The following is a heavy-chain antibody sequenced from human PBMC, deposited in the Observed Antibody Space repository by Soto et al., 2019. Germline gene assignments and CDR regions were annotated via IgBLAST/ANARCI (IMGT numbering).Heavy chain of an antibody. J-gene: IGHJ4*02. Sequence: QVQLQESGPGLVKPSGTRSLTCAVSGGSISSTNWWNWVRQPPGKGLEWIGEIDHSGSTNYNPSLKSRVTMSVDKPKNQFSLKLSSVTAADTAVYYCVRDSGNGWKDYWGQGTLVTVSS. CDR1: GGSISSTNW. V-gene: IGHV4-4*02. CDR3: VRDSGNGWKDY. D-gene: IGHD6-19*01. CDR2: IDHSGST.